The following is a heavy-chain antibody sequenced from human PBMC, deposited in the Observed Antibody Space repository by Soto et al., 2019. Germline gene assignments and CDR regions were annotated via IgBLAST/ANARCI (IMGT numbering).Heavy chain of an antibody. D-gene: IGHD5-12*01. CDR2: INPSGGST. CDR3: ARRAYNYASMDV. J-gene: IGHJ6*02. V-gene: IGHV1-46*01. Sequence: AXSVKGSGKTSVYSFSTYYVHWVRQAPGQGLEWIGMINPSGGSTSYAQKFQVRVSMTRDTSTSTVDMELSSLRSEDTAVYYCARRAYNYASMDVWGQGPTVTVSS. CDR1: VYSFSTYY.